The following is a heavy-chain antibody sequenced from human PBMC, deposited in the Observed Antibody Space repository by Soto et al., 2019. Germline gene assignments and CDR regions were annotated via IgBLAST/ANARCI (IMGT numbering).Heavy chain of an antibody. CDR1: GFTFSSYA. CDR3: AKDPTDYYYYYGMDV. V-gene: IGHV3-23*01. J-gene: IGHJ6*02. Sequence: GSLRLSCAASGFTFSSYAMSWVRQAPGKGLEWVSAISGSGGSTYYADSVKGRFTISRDNSKNTLYLQMNSLRAEDTAVYYCAKDPTDYYYYYGMDVWGQGTTFTVSS. CDR2: ISGSGGST.